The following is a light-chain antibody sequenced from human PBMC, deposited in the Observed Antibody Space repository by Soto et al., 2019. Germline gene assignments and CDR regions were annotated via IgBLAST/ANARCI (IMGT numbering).Light chain of an antibody. J-gene: IGLJ2*01. Sequence: SALTQPASVSGSPGQSITISCTGTSSDVGGYNYVSWYQQHPGKAPKVMIYAVSTRPSGVSNRFSGSKSGNTASLTISGLQAEDDADYYCSSYISSTARRMVFGGGTKLTVL. CDR2: AVS. CDR3: SSYISSTARRMV. CDR1: SSDVGGYNY. V-gene: IGLV2-14*01.